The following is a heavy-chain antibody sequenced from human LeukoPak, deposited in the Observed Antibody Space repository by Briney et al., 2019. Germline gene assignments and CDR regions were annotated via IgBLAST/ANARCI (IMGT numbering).Heavy chain of an antibody. V-gene: IGHV3-15*04. D-gene: IGHD1-7*01. Sequence: NTGGSLRLSCAASGFTFSNAWMSRVRQVPGKGLEWVGQIVSKIDGGTTDYAAPVKGRFTISRDDSKSTLYLQMNSLKIEDTAVYYCTTDEDWNYARKDVWGQGATVIVSS. J-gene: IGHJ6*02. CDR2: IVSKIDGGTT. CDR1: GFTFSNAW. CDR3: TTDEDWNYARKDV.